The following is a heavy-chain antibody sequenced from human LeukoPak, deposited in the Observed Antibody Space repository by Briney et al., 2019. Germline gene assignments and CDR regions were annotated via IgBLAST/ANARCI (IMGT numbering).Heavy chain of an antibody. CDR1: GGTFSSYA. V-gene: IGHV1-69*05. CDR3: ARDEEGSLDP. Sequence: ASVKVSCKASGGTFSSYAISWVREAPGQGLEWMGGIIPILGTANYAQKFQGRVTITTDESTSTAYMELSSLRSEDTAVYYCARDEEGSLDPWGQGTLVTVYS. CDR2: IIPILGTA. J-gene: IGHJ5*02.